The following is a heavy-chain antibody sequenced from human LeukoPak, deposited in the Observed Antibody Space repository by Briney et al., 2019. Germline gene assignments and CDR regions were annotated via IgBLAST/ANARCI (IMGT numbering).Heavy chain of an antibody. V-gene: IGHV1-69*06. Sequence: SVKVSCKASGYTFTSYAMNWVRQAPGQGLEWMGGIIPIFGTANYAQKFQGRVTITADKSTSTAYMELSSLRSEDTAVYYCARTYCGGDCYPPPGYFDYWGQGTLVTVSS. D-gene: IGHD2-21*02. CDR2: IIPIFGTA. J-gene: IGHJ4*02. CDR1: GYTFTSYA. CDR3: ARTYCGGDCYPPPGYFDY.